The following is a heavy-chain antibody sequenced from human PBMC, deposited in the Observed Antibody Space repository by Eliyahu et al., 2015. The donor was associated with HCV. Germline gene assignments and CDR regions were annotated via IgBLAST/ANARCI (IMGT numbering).Heavy chain of an antibody. D-gene: IGHD3-10*01. CDR2: IRSRSNNYAT. Sequence: EVQLVESGGGLVQPGGSLKLSCAASGFNISDSALHWVRQASGKGLKWVGHIRSRSNNYATAYPASVKGRFTISRDDSNNTAYLQMNSLKTEDTALYYCTRGKSSSSYWGQGTLVIVSA. J-gene: IGHJ4*02. V-gene: IGHV3-73*02. CDR3: TRGKSSSSY. CDR1: GFNISDSA.